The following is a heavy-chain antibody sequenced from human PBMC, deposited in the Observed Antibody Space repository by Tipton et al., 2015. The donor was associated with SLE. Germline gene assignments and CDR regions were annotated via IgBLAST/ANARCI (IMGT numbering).Heavy chain of an antibody. V-gene: IGHV4-34*01. J-gene: IGHJ3*02. Sequence: LRLSCAVYGGSFSGHYWSWIRQPPGKGLEWIGEINHSGSTNYNPSLKSRVTISLDTSKNQFSLKLSSVTAADTAVYYCARSSIAVAGFEDAFDIWGQGTMVTVSS. D-gene: IGHD6-19*01. CDR3: ARSSIAVAGFEDAFDI. CDR2: INHSGST. CDR1: GGSFSGHY.